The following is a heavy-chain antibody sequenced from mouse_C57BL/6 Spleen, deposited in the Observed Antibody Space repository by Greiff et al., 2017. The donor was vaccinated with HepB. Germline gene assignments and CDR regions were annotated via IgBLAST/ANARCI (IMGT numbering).Heavy chain of an antibody. D-gene: IGHD2-5*01. Sequence: QVQLQQPGAELVKPGASVKLSCKASGYTFTSYWMHWVKQRPGQGLEWIGMIHPNSGSTNYNEKFKSKATLTVDKSSSTAYMQLSSLTSEDSAVSYCARSAYYSNYDWFSYWGQGTLVTVSA. CDR3: ARSAYYSNYDWFSY. V-gene: IGHV1-64*01. CDR1: GYTFTSYW. J-gene: IGHJ3*01. CDR2: IHPNSGST.